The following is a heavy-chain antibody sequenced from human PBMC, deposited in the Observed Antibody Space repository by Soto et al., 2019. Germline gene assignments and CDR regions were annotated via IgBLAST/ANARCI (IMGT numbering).Heavy chain of an antibody. D-gene: IGHD1-7*01. CDR2: IIPIFGTA. V-gene: IGHV1-69*13. Sequence: ASVKVSCKASGGTFSSYAISWVRQAPGQGLEWMGGIIPIFGTANYAQKFQGRVTITADESTSTAYMELSSLRSEDTAVYYCARGAWNYGGGYYYGMDVWGQGTTVTVSS. CDR1: GGTFSSYA. J-gene: IGHJ6*02. CDR3: ARGAWNYGGGYYYGMDV.